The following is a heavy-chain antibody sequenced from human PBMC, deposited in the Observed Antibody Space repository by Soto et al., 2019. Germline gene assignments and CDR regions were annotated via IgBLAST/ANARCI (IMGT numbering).Heavy chain of an antibody. CDR3: ARIQGSSWFGY. D-gene: IGHD6-13*01. CDR1: GFSLSTSGVG. V-gene: IGHV2-5*01. CDR2: IYWNDDK. Sequence: QITLKESGPTLVKPTQTLTLTCTFSGFSLSTSGVGVGWIRQPPGKALEWLALIYWNDDKRYSPSLKSRLTIPKDPSKNQVVLTMTNMDPVDTATYYCARIQGSSWFGYWGQGTLVTVSS. J-gene: IGHJ4*02.